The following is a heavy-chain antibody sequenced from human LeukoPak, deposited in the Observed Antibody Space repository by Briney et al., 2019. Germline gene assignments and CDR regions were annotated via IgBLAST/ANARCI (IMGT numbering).Heavy chain of an antibody. CDR3: ARLYSSSQGDWFDP. V-gene: IGHV3-21*01. Sequence: GGSLRLSCAASGFTFSSYSMNWVRQAPGKGLEWVSSISSSSSYIYYADSVKGRFTISRDNAKNSLYLQMNSLRAEDTAVYYCARLYSSSQGDWFDPWGQGTLVTVSS. CDR2: ISSSSSYI. D-gene: IGHD6-13*01. J-gene: IGHJ5*02. CDR1: GFTFSSYS.